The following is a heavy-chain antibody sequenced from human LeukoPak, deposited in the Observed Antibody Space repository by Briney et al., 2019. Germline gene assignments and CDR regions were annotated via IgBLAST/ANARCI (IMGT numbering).Heavy chain of an antibody. V-gene: IGHV4-34*01. J-gene: IGHJ6*02. CDR3: ARGIAAADYYYGMDV. D-gene: IGHD6-13*01. Sequence: SETLSLTCAVYGGSFSGYYWSWLRQPPGKGLEWIGEINHSGSTNYNPSLKSRVTISVDTSKNQFSLKLSSVTAADTAVYYCARGIAAADYYYGMDVWGQGTTVTVSS. CDR2: INHSGST. CDR1: GGSFSGYY.